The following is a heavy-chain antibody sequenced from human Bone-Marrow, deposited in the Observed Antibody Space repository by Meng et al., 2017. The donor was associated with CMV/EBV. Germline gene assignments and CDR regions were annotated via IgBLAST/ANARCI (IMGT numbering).Heavy chain of an antibody. CDR2: ISVYNGNT. D-gene: IGHD6-6*01. V-gene: IGHV1-18*01. J-gene: IGHJ5*02. Sequence: QVQLVQSGAEVKKRGASVKVSCKASGYMFNTYGISWVRQAPGQGLEWMGWISVYNGNTKYAHTVQGRVTMTTDTSTSTVYMELTSLRSDDTAVYYCARDKIAVRPGWFDPWGQGTLVTVSS. CDR1: GYMFNTYG. CDR3: ARDKIAVRPGWFDP.